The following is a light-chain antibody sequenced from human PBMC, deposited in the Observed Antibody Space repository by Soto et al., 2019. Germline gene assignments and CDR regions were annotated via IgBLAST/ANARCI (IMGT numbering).Light chain of an antibody. V-gene: IGKV3-15*01. Sequence: ETVMTQSPATLSVSPGEGATLSCRASQSVSSNLVWYQHRPGQAPRLLIYGASTRATDIPARFSGSGSGTEFTLTISRLQSDDYAIYYCQHYNAWPLTFGGGTKVDIK. CDR1: QSVSSN. J-gene: IGKJ4*01. CDR3: QHYNAWPLT. CDR2: GAS.